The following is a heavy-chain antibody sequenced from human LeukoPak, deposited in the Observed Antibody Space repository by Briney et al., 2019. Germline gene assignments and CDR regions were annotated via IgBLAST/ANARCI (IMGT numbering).Heavy chain of an antibody. J-gene: IGHJ6*02. V-gene: IGHV3-48*02. CDR2: ISSSSSTI. CDR1: GFTFSSYS. Sequence: GGSLRLSCAASGFTFSSYSMNWVRQAPGKGLEWVSYISSSSSTIYYADSVKGRFTISRDNAKNSLYLQMNSLRDEDTAVYYCARARRRVRGVPSDGMDVWGQGTTVTVSS. D-gene: IGHD3-10*01. CDR3: ARARRRVRGVPSDGMDV.